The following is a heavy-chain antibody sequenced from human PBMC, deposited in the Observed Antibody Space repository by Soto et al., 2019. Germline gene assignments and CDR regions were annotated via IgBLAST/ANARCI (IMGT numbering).Heavy chain of an antibody. Sequence: EVQLLESGGGLVQPGGSLRLSCAASGFTFTNYAMTWVRQAQGKGMDWVSISSGSGSGGSTNYEDTAKGRFTISRDNSKNTLYLQMNSVRVKDKAVYYCAKDRDDYRNYVFDYWGKGTLVIVYS. J-gene: IGHJ4*02. CDR2: SSGSGSGGST. D-gene: IGHD4-4*01. CDR3: AKDRDDYRNYVFDY. V-gene: IGHV3-23*01. CDR1: GFTFTNYA.